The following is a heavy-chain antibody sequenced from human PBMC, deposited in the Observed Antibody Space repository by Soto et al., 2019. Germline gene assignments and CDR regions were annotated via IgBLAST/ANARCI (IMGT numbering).Heavy chain of an antibody. J-gene: IGHJ6*02. CDR2: INPSGGST. D-gene: IGHD6-19*01. Sequence: GASVKVSCKASGYTFTSYYMHWVRQAPGQGLEWMGIINPSGGSTSYAQKFQGRVTMTGDTSTSTVYMELSSLRSEDTAVYYCAHLRAGYGMDVWGQGTTVTVSS. V-gene: IGHV1-46*01. CDR3: AHLRAGYGMDV. CDR1: GYTFTSYY.